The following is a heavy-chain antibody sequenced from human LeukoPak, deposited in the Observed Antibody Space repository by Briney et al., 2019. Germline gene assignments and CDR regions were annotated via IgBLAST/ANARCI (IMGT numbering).Heavy chain of an antibody. D-gene: IGHD6-13*01. CDR3: ATNSGIAAAGNWFDP. CDR2: INPNSGGT. V-gene: IGHV1-2*02. Sequence: ASVKVSCKASGYTFTGYYMHWVRQAPGQGLEWMGWINPNSGGTNYAQKFQGRVTMTRDTSISTAYMELSRLRSDDTAVYYGATNSGIAAAGNWFDPWGQGTLVTVSS. J-gene: IGHJ5*02. CDR1: GYTFTGYY.